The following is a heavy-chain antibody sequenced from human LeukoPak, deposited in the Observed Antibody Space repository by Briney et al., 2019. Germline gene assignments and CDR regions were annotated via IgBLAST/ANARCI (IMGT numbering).Heavy chain of an antibody. J-gene: IGHJ6*02. CDR3: AGANYYGMDV. CDR1: GFTFSHCW. Sequence: GGSLRLSCAASGFTFSHCWMSWVGQARGKGLEWVANIKQDGSEKYYVDAVKGRFTVSRDNAKNSLYVQMNSLRAEDTAVYYCAGANYYGMDVWGQGTTVTVSS. V-gene: IGHV3-7*01. CDR2: IKQDGSEK.